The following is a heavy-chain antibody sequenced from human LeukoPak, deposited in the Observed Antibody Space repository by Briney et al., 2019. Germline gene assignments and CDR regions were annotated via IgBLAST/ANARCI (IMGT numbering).Heavy chain of an antibody. J-gene: IGHJ6*02. CDR2: IIPIFGTA. V-gene: IGHV1-69*13. Sequence: SVKASCKASGGTFSSYAISWVRQAPGQGLEWMGGIIPIFGTANYAQKFQGRVTITADESTSTAYMELSSLRSEDTAVYYCARECGGNFWSGYYYYYGMDVWGQGTTVTVSS. D-gene: IGHD3-3*01. CDR3: ARECGGNFWSGYYYYYGMDV. CDR1: GGTFSSYA.